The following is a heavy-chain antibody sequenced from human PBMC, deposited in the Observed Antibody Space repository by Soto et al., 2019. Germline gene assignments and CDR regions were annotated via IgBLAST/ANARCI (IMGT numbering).Heavy chain of an antibody. D-gene: IGHD5-12*01. CDR2: INPNSGGT. V-gene: IGHV1-2*04. Sequence: ASVKVSCKASGYTFTGYYMHWVRQAPGQGLEWMGWINPNSGGTNYAQKFQGWVTMTRDTSISTAYMELSRLRSDDTAVYYCARVMAPLYSGYDYYYYYGMDVWGQGTTVTVSS. CDR1: GYTFTGYY. CDR3: ARVMAPLYSGYDYYYYYGMDV. J-gene: IGHJ6*02.